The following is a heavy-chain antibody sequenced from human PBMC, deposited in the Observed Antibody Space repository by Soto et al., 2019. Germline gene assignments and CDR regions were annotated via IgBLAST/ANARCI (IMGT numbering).Heavy chain of an antibody. V-gene: IGHV4-59*12. D-gene: IGHD3-10*01. CDR2: IYYSGST. CDR3: ARDSYYGSGPDY. Sequence: PSETLSLTCTVSGGSISPYYWSWIRQPPGKVLEWIGYIYYSGSTYHNPSLKSRVTISVDTSKNQFSLKLSSVTAADTAVYYCARDSYYGSGPDYWGQGTLVTVSS. J-gene: IGHJ4*02. CDR1: GGSISPYY.